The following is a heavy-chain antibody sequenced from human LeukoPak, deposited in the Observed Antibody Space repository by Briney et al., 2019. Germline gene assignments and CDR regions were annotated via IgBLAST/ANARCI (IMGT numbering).Heavy chain of an antibody. CDR3: ARLKRDIVVVPAAVRYYYYMDV. V-gene: IGHV4-39*07. D-gene: IGHD2-2*01. Sequence: SETLSLTCTVSGGSISSSSYYWGWIRQPPGKGLEWIGSIYYSGSTHYNPSLKSRVTISVDTSKNQFSLKLSSVTAADTAVYYCARLKRDIVVVPAAVRYYYYMDVWGKGTTVTISS. CDR1: GGSISSSSYY. CDR2: IYYSGST. J-gene: IGHJ6*03.